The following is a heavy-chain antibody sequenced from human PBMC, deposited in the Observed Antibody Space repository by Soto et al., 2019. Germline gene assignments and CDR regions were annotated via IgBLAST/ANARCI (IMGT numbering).Heavy chain of an antibody. CDR1: GAALNSGNYY. J-gene: IGHJ5*02. V-gene: IGHV4-31*03. Sequence: SETLSLTCSVSGAALNSGNYYWSWIRQVPGKGLEWIGHIYVTGAVDYNPSLRDRITISQDTSERQFSLNLRLVTAADTAVYYCERLRIATNNYKWFDPWGQGPLVTVYS. CDR3: ERLRIATNNYKWFDP. CDR2: IYVTGAV. D-gene: IGHD2-21*01.